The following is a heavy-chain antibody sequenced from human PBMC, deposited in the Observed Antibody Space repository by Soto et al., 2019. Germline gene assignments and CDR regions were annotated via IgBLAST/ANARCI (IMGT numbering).Heavy chain of an antibody. J-gene: IGHJ3*02. D-gene: IGHD6-6*01. CDR3: ARDGSRRIAARWAFDI. V-gene: IGHV4-59*01. CDR2: IYYSGST. CDR1: GGSISSYY. Sequence: SETLSLTCTVSGGSISSYYWSWIRQPPGKGLEWIGYIYYSGSTNYNPSLKSRVTISVDTSKNQFSLKLSSVTAADTAVYYCARDGSRRIAARWAFDIWGQGTMVTVSS.